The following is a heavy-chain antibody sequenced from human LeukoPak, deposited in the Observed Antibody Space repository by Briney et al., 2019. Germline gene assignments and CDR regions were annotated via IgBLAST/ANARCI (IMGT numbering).Heavy chain of an antibody. V-gene: IGHV3-74*03. CDR3: ARESSGVLGFDY. D-gene: IGHD3-10*01. Sequence: PGGSLRLSCAASGFTFSNYWMHWVRQAPGKGLVWVSRINNVGSSTAYADYVKGRFTISRDNAKNTLYLQMNSLRVEDTALYYCARESSGVLGFDYWGQGTLVTVSS. CDR1: GFTFSNYW. J-gene: IGHJ4*02. CDR2: INNVGSST.